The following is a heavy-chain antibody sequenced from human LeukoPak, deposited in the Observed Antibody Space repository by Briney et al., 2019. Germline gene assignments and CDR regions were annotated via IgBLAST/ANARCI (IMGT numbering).Heavy chain of an antibody. CDR1: GFTFSSYA. Sequence: PGGSLRLSCAASGFTFSSYAMHWVRQAPGKGLEWVAVISYDGSNKYYADSVKGRFTISRDNAKNSLYLQMNSLRAEDTAVYYCARARGYDSLFFDYWGQGTLVTVSS. J-gene: IGHJ4*02. CDR2: ISYDGSNK. D-gene: IGHD5-12*01. CDR3: ARARGYDSLFFDY. V-gene: IGHV3-30-3*01.